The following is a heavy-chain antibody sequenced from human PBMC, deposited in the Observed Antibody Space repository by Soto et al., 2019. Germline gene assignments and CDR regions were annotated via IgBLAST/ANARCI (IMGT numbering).Heavy chain of an antibody. Sequence: SETLSLTCTVSGGSISSYYWSWVRQPPGKGLEWIGYIYYSGSTNYNPSLKSRVTISVDTSKNQFSLKLSSVTTADTAVYYCARNIAARPYYFDYWGQGXLVTVPS. CDR2: IYYSGST. V-gene: IGHV4-59*01. CDR3: ARNIAARPYYFDY. D-gene: IGHD6-6*01. J-gene: IGHJ4*02. CDR1: GGSISSYY.